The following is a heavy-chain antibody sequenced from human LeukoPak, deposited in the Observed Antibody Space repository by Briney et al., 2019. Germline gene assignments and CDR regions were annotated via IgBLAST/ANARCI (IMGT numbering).Heavy chain of an antibody. CDR3: VREGNELLSKNFDY. J-gene: IGHJ4*02. CDR1: GFTFTGYY. D-gene: IGHD2-21*02. V-gene: IGHV1-2*02. CDR2: INPHSGGT. Sequence: GASVKVSCKASGFTFTGYYIHWVRQARGQGLEWMGYINPHSGGTSSPQKFQGRVTMTTDTSISAAYIELSSLISDDTAMYYCVREGNELLSKNFDYWGQGTLVTVSS.